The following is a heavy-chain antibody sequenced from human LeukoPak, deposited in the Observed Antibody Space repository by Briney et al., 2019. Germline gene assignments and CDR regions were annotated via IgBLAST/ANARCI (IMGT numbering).Heavy chain of an antibody. CDR2: ITGDGKTK. J-gene: IGHJ4*02. Sequence: GGSLRLSCAASGFSISTYEMNWVRQGPGKGLEWISYITGDGKTKYYAPSVKGRFTISRDNAKNSVYLQMSSLRAEDTAVYYCARDLSIDYWGQGTLVTVSS. CDR3: ARDLSIDY. V-gene: IGHV3-48*03. CDR1: GFSISTYE.